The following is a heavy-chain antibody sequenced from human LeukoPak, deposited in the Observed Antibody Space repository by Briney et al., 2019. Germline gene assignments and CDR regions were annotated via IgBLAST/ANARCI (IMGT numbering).Heavy chain of an antibody. V-gene: IGHV4-59*01. CDR2: IYYSEST. J-gene: IGHJ3*02. CDR1: GASISTYY. D-gene: IGHD1-1*01. CDR3: AIINTVWNAFDI. Sequence: PSETLSLTCTVSGASISTYYWSWIRQPPGKGLECIGYIYYSESTNYNPSLKSRVTMSVDTSKNQFSLMLSSVTAADTAVYYCAIINTVWNAFDIWGQGTVVAVSS.